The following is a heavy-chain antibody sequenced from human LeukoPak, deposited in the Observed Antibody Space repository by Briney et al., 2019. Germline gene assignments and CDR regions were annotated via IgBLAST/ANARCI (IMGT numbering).Heavy chain of an antibody. CDR2: IIPIFGTA. CDR3: VGYCSSTSCYAGFDY. J-gene: IGHJ4*02. V-gene: IGHV1-69*13. CDR1: GGTFSSYA. Sequence: SVKVSCKSSGGTFSSYAISWVRQAPGQGLEWMGGIIPIFGTANYAQKFQGRVTITADESTSTAYMELSSLRSEDTAVYYCVGYCSSTSCYAGFDYWGQGTLVTVSS. D-gene: IGHD2-2*01.